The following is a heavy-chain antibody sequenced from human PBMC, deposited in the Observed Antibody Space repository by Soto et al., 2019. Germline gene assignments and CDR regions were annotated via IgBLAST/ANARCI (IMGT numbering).Heavy chain of an antibody. CDR2: ISATGGDT. V-gene: IGHV3-23*01. J-gene: IGHJ4*02. Sequence: PGGSLRLSCAASGFTFSTYAMAWVRRAPGKGPEWVSSISATGGDTYHTDSVKGRFTISRDNSKNTLYLQMDSLRVEDTAIYFCAKKLGGPFPLDFWGQGTLVTVSS. D-gene: IGHD7-27*01. CDR3: AKKLGGPFPLDF. CDR1: GFTFSTYA.